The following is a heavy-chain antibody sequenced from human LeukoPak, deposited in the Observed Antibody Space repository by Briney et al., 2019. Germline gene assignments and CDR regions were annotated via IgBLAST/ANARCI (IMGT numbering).Heavy chain of an antibody. Sequence: GASVTLSCMASGYTFSDYYIHWVRQAPGQGLEWMGWIHPNSCGKNYLQKFHGRVTMTSDTSISTAYMELASLRSDGTAVYYCASTSHRDGYNEPYDFDYWGQGTLV. CDR1: GYTFSDYY. CDR2: IHPNSCGK. D-gene: IGHD5-24*01. V-gene: IGHV1-2*02. J-gene: IGHJ4*02. CDR3: ASTSHRDGYNEPYDFDY.